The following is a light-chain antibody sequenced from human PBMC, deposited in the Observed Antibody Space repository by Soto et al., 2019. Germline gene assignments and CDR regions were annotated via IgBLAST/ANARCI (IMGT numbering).Light chain of an antibody. CDR2: DAS. CDR1: QDSTKY. CDR3: QQYENRPT. J-gene: IGKJ5*01. Sequence: QVTQAPSCLSTSDGDRVTITCRASQDSTKYLAWYQQKPGKAPNLLIYDASTLHSGVPSRFSGSGSGTDFTLTVSGLQPEDFATYYCQQYENRPTFGQGRRLEIK. V-gene: IGKV1-9*01.